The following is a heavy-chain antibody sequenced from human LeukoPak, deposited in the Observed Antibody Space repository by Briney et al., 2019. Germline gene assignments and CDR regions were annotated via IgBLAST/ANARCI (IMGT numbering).Heavy chain of an antibody. Sequence: PGRSLRLSCAASGFTFSSYAMSWVRQAPGKGLEWVSAISGSGGSTHYADSVKGRFTISRDNSKNTLYLQMNSLRAEDTAVYYCAAYGDTGYSSSWYGDYWGQGTLVTVSS. J-gene: IGHJ4*02. V-gene: IGHV3-23*01. CDR3: AAYGDTGYSSSWYGDY. D-gene: IGHD6-13*01. CDR2: ISGSGGST. CDR1: GFTFSSYA.